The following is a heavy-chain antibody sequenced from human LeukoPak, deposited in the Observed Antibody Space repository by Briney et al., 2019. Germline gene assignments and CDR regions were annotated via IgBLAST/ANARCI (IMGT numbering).Heavy chain of an antibody. Sequence: SGGSLRLSCAASGFTFSSYSMNWVRQAPGKGLEWVSSISSSSSYIYYADSVKGRFTISRDNAKNSLYLQMSSLRAEDTAVYYCARDQTGSDAFDIWGQGTMVTVSS. CDR1: GFTFSSYS. CDR2: ISSSSSYI. J-gene: IGHJ3*02. D-gene: IGHD3-9*01. CDR3: ARDQTGSDAFDI. V-gene: IGHV3-21*01.